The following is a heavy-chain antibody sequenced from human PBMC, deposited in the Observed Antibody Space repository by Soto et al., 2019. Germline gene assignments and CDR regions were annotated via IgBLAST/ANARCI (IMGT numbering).Heavy chain of an antibody. CDR3: SKGGGGGTYSPAWYEFDY. V-gene: IGHV3-23*01. CDR1: EFTFSSYA. J-gene: IGHJ4*02. Sequence: GGSLRLSCAASEFTFSSYAMSWVRQAPGKGPEWVAVISDSGGGTYYADSVKGRFTISRDNSKNTPYLQMNSLRAEDTAVYYCSKGGGGGTYSPAWYEFDYWGQGTQVTVSS. D-gene: IGHD6-13*01. CDR2: ISDSGGGT.